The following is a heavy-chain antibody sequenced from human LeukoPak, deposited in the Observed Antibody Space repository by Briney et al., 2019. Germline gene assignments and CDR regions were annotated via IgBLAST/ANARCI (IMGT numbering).Heavy chain of an antibody. J-gene: IGHJ4*02. CDR3: AKRSADYYDSSGYGYYFDY. Sequence: GGSLRLSCAASGFTVSSNYMSWVRQAPGKGLEWVSVIYRGGSTYYADFVKGRFTISRDNSKNTLFLQMNDLTVEDTAMFYCAKRSADYYDSSGYGYYFDYWGQGTLVTVSS. D-gene: IGHD3-22*01. CDR1: GFTVSSNY. CDR2: IYRGGST. V-gene: IGHV3-53*01.